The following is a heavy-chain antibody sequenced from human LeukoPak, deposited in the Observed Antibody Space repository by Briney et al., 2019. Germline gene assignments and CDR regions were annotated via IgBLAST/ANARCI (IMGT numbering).Heavy chain of an antibody. Sequence: GGSLRLSCAASGFTFSSYSMDWVRQAPGKGLEWVSSISSSSSYIYYADSVKGRFTISRDNAKNSLYLQMSSLRAEDKAVYYCAREGGIVGAPARFDYWGQGTLVTVSS. V-gene: IGHV3-21*01. D-gene: IGHD1-26*01. CDR2: ISSSSSYI. CDR3: AREGGIVGAPARFDY. J-gene: IGHJ4*02. CDR1: GFTFSSYS.